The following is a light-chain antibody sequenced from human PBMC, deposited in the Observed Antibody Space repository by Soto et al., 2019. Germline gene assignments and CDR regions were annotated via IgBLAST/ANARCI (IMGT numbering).Light chain of an antibody. CDR2: GAS. CDR3: QQYGSSPPIT. J-gene: IGKJ5*01. V-gene: IGKV3-20*01. Sequence: EIVLTQSPGTLSLSPGERATLCCRASQSVSSSYLAWYQQRPGQAPRLLIYGASSRATGIPDRFSGSGSGTDFTLTISRLEPEDFAVYYCQQYGSSPPITFGQGTRLEI. CDR1: QSVSSSY.